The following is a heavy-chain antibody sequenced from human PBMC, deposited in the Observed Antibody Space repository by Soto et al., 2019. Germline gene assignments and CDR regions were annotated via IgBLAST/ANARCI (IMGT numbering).Heavy chain of an antibody. Sequence: ASVKVSCKASGYTFTGYYMHWVRQAPGQGLEWMGWINPNSGGTNYAQKFQGWVTMTRDTSISTAYMELSRLRSDDTAVYYCARDLYDNSGYYFRAPYYYGMDVWGQGTTVTVSS. D-gene: IGHD3-22*01. CDR2: INPNSGGT. V-gene: IGHV1-2*04. J-gene: IGHJ6*02. CDR3: ARDLYDNSGYYFRAPYYYGMDV. CDR1: GYTFTGYY.